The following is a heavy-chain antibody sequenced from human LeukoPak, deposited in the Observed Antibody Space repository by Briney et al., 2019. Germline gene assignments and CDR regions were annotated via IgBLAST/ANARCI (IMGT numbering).Heavy chain of an antibody. D-gene: IGHD5-18*01. Sequence: PSETLSLTCTVSGGSVSSYYWSWIRQPAGKGLEWIGYIYYSGSTNYNPSLKSRVTISVDTSKNQFSLKLSSVTAADTAVYYCAREGRGYSYGYVDYWGQGTLVTVSS. CDR1: GGSVSSYY. CDR2: IYYSGST. CDR3: AREGRGYSYGYVDY. V-gene: IGHV4-59*02. J-gene: IGHJ4*02.